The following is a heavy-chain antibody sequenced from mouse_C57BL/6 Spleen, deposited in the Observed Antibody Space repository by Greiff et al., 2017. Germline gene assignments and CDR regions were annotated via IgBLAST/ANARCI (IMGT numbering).Heavy chain of an antibody. CDR1: GFTFSDYY. Sequence: EVQLVESEGGLVQPGRSMKLSCTASGFTFSDYYMAWVRQVPEKGLEWVANINYDGSSTYYLDSLKSRFIISRDNAKNILYLQMSSLKSEDTATYYCARDQGDYYGSRGAMDYWGQGTSVTVSS. D-gene: IGHD1-1*01. CDR3: ARDQGDYYGSRGAMDY. J-gene: IGHJ4*01. V-gene: IGHV5-16*01. CDR2: INYDGSST.